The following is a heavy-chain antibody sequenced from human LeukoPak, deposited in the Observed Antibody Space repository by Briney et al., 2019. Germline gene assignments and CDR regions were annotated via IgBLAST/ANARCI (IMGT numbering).Heavy chain of an antibody. V-gene: IGHV1-2*02. CDR3: ARAYSGFEAFDY. Sequence: GASVKVSCKTSGYTFTAYYLHWVRQAPGQGLEWMGWINPNSGGTNYEQKFQGRVTMTRDTSITTAYMDLSSLISDDTAVYYCARAYSGFEAFDYWGQGTLATVSS. J-gene: IGHJ4*02. D-gene: IGHD5-12*01. CDR1: GYTFTAYY. CDR2: INPNSGGT.